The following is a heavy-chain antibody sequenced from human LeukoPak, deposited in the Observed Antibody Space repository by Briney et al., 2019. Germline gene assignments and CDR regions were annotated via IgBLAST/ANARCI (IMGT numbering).Heavy chain of an antibody. CDR2: IIPILGIA. J-gene: IGHJ6*02. V-gene: IGHV1-69*04. Sequence: GASVKVSCKASGGTFSSYAISWVRQAPGQGVEWMGRIIPILGIANYAQKFQGRVTITADKSTSTAYMELSSLRSEDTAVYYCARSGSYGLNYYYYGMDVWGQGTTVTVSS. CDR1: GGTFSSYA. CDR3: ARSGSYGLNYYYYGMDV. D-gene: IGHD1-26*01.